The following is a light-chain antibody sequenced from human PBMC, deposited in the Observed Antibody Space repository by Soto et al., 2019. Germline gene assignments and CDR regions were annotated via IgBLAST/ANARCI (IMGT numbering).Light chain of an antibody. CDR3: GTWDSSLSAGYV. CDR2: DNN. V-gene: IGLV1-51*01. J-gene: IGLJ1*01. CDR1: SSNIGNNY. Sequence: QSVLTQPPSVSAAPGQKVTISCSGSSSNIGNNYVSWYQQLPGTAPKLLIYDNNKRPSGIPDRFSGSKSGTSATLGITGLQTGDEADYYCGTWDSSLSAGYVFGTGTKLTAL.